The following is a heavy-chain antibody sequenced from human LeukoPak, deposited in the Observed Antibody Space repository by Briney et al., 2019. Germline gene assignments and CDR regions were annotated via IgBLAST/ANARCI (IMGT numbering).Heavy chain of an antibody. CDR2: MNPNSGNT. V-gene: IGHV1-8*03. Sequence: GASVKVSCKASGYTFTSYDINWVRQATGQGLEWMGWMNPNSGNTGYAQKFQGRVTITRNTSISTAYMELSSLRSEDTAVYYCARARKYSGSYGEGGYYFDYWGQGTLVTVSS. CDR1: GYTFTSYD. CDR3: ARARKYSGSYGEGGYYFDY. J-gene: IGHJ4*02. D-gene: IGHD1-26*01.